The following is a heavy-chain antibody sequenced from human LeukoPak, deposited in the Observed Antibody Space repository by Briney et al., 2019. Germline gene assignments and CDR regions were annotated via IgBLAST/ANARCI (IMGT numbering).Heavy chain of an antibody. CDR3: GKDGGSGSHMDV. CDR2: ISWDGGST. Sequence: GGSLRLSCAASGFTFDDYTMHWVRQAPGKGLEWVSLISWDGGSTYYADSVKGRFTISRDNSKNSLYLQMNSLRTEDTALYYCGKDGGSGSHMDVWGQGTTVTVSS. CDR1: GFTFDDYT. D-gene: IGHD3-10*01. J-gene: IGHJ6*02. V-gene: IGHV3-43*01.